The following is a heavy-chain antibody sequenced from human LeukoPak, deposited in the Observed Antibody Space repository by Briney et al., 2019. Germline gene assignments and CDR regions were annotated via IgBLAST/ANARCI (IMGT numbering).Heavy chain of an antibody. CDR2: IYYSGNT. J-gene: IGHJ4*02. CDR3: ASHYDSSGYYALDY. CDR1: GGSISSSSYY. V-gene: IGHV4-39*01. D-gene: IGHD3-22*01. Sequence: PSETLSLACTVSGGSISSSSYYWGWIRQPPGKGLEWIGSIYYSGNTCYNPSLKSRVTISVDTSKNQFSLKLSSVTAADTAVYYCASHYDSSGYYALDYWGQGTLVTVSS.